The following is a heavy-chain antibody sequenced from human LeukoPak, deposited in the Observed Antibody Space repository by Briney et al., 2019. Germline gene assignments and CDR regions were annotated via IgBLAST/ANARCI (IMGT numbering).Heavy chain of an antibody. Sequence: GGSLRLSCVASGFSFSSYGMHWVRQAPGKGLEWVGIISYDGSNKYYADSVKGRFTISRDNSKDTLYLQMNSLRADDTAVYYCAKGALWFGDTWGQGTLVTVSS. V-gene: IGHV3-30*18. D-gene: IGHD3-10*01. CDR3: AKGALWFGDT. J-gene: IGHJ4*02. CDR2: ISYDGSNK. CDR1: GFSFSSYG.